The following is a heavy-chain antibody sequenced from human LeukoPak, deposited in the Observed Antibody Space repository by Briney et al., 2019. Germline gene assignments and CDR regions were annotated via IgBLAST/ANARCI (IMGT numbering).Heavy chain of an antibody. Sequence: ASVTVSCKASGYTFTSYGISWVRQAPGQGLEWTGWISAYNGNTNYAQKLQGRVTMTTDTSTSTAYMELRSLRSDDTAVYYCARDRGYYYDSSGYYTLGYWGQGTLVTVSS. CDR3: ARDRGYYYDSSGYYTLGY. D-gene: IGHD3-22*01. CDR1: GYTFTSYG. CDR2: ISAYNGNT. J-gene: IGHJ4*02. V-gene: IGHV1-18*01.